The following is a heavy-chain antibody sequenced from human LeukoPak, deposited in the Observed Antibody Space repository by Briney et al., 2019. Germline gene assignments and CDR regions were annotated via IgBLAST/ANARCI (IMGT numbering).Heavy chain of an antibody. J-gene: IGHJ5*02. CDR2: INPSGGST. CDR1: GYTFTSYY. CDR3: ARVPPYLRSGYLRRPWGGWFDP. Sequence: ASVKVSCKASGYTFTSYYMHWVRQAPGQGLEWMGMINPSGGSTSYAQKFQGRVTMTRDTSTSTVYMELSSLRSEDTAVYYCARVPPYLRSGYLRRPWGGWFDPWGQGTLVTVSS. D-gene: IGHD3-3*01. V-gene: IGHV1-46*01.